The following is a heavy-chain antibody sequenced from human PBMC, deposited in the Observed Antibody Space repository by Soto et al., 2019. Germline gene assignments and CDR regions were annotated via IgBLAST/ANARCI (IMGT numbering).Heavy chain of an antibody. V-gene: IGHV4-34*01. CDR2: INHSGST. D-gene: IGHD1-26*01. CDR3: ARGIIVFAVFNGPRNQYYFDY. J-gene: IGHJ4*02. CDR1: GGSFSGYY. Sequence: PSETLSLTCAVYGGSFSGYYWSWIRQPPGKGLEWIGEINHSGSTNYNPSLKSRVTISVDTSKNQFSLKLSSVTAADTAVYYCARGIIVFAVFNGPRNQYYFDYWGQGTLVTGSS.